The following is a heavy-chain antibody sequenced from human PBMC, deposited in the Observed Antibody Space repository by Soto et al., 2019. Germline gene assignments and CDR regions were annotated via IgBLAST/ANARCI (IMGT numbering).Heavy chain of an antibody. V-gene: IGHV4-4*02. J-gene: IGHJ3*02. CDR3: ASDREYSDNTWAFDI. D-gene: IGHD3-22*01. CDR2: IHHSGRT. Sequence: PSETLSLTCAVSCDSISSNNWYNWVRQPPGKGLEWIGEIHHSGRTNYNPSRKSRVTISMDKSKNQLSLNLSSLTAADTAIYYCASDREYSDNTWAFDIWGQGTLVTVSS. CDR1: CDSISSNNW.